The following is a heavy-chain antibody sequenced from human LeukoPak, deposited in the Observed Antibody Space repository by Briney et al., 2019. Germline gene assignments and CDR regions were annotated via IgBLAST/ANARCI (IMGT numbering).Heavy chain of an antibody. J-gene: IGHJ6*03. CDR2: ISPRGTTR. CDR1: GFTFSTYN. CDR3: ARVSSGSYFGYYYYYMDV. Sequence: PGGSLRLSCVASGFTFSTYNMNWVRQAPGKGLEWVSHISPRGTTRYYADSVKGRFTISRDNAKNTLYLQMNSLRAEDTAVCYCARVSSGSYFGYYYYYMDVWGKGTTVTVSS. D-gene: IGHD1-26*01. V-gene: IGHV3-48*04.